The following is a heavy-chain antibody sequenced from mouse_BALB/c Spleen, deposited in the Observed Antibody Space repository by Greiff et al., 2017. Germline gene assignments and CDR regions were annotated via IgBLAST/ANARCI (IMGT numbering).Heavy chain of an antibody. D-gene: IGHD3-1*01. CDR2: ISSGGSYT. J-gene: IGHJ1*01. CDR1: GFTFSSYA. CDR3: AKSLGRYFDV. V-gene: IGHV5-9-4*01. Sequence: EVKLVESGGGLVKPGGSLKLSCAASGFTFSSYAMSWVRQSPEKRLEWVAEISSGGSYTYYPDTVTGRFTISRDNAKNTLYLEMSSLRSEDTAMYYCAKSLGRYFDVRGAGTTVTVSS.